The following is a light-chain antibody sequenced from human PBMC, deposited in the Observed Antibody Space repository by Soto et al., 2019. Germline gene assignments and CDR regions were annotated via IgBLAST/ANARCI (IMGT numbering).Light chain of an antibody. CDR3: QQGYSAPQT. Sequence: DIQLTQSPSSLSASLGDRVTVTCRASQNISHFLNWYQQKVGNAPKLLIYVASNLQGGVPSRFSGSGSGTDFTLTVTSLQPEDFATYYCQQGYSAPQTFGQGTKVDIK. CDR2: VAS. CDR1: QNISHF. V-gene: IGKV1-39*01. J-gene: IGKJ1*01.